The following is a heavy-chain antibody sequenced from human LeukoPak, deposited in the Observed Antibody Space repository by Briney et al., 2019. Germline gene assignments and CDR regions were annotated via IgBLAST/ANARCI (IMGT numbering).Heavy chain of an antibody. D-gene: IGHD7-27*01. V-gene: IGHV3-15*01. CDR1: EFSFNNAW. CDR3: TTDALLGQTAVDV. J-gene: IGHJ6*02. CDR2: IKSKTDGGTT. Sequence: SGGSLRLSCAASEFSFNNAWMSWVRQAPGKGLEWVGRIKSKTDGGTTDYAAPVTGRFSISRDDSKNTVYLQMNSLKTEDTAVYDCTTDALLGQTAVDVWGQGTTVTVSS.